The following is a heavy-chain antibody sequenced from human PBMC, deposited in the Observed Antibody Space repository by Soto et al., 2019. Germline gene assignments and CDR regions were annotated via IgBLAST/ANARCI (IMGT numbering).Heavy chain of an antibody. D-gene: IGHD3-10*02. V-gene: IGHV3-30-3*01. CDR1: GFTFSSYA. Sequence: QVQLVESGGGVVQPGRSLRLSCAASGFTFSSYAMHWVRQAPGKGLEWVAVISYDGSNKYYADSVKGRFTISRDNSKNTLYLQMNSLRAEDTAVYYCARDYLLVRGAHHIEGGDIDYWGQGTLVTVSS. J-gene: IGHJ4*02. CDR3: ARDYLLVRGAHHIEGGDIDY. CDR2: ISYDGSNK.